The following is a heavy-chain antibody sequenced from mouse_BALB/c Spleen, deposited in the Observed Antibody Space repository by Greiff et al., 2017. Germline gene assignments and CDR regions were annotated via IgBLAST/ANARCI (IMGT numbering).Heavy chain of an antibody. Sequence: EVKLVESGGGLEKPGGSLKLSCAASGFTFSSYAMSWVRQSPEKRLEWVAEISSGGSYTYYPDTVTGRFTISRDNAKNTLYLEMSSLRSEDTAMYYCARVGYDGDAMDYWGQGTSVTVSS. CDR3: ARVGYDGDAMDY. CDR2: ISSGGSYT. V-gene: IGHV5-9-4*01. J-gene: IGHJ4*01. D-gene: IGHD2-2*01. CDR1: GFTFSSYA.